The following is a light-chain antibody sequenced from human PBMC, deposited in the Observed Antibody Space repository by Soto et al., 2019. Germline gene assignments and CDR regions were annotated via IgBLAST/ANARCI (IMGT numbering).Light chain of an antibody. CDR3: QKLKTYPLT. J-gene: IGKJ4*01. CDR1: QGISSY. CDR2: AAS. Sequence: IQLTQSPSSLSASVGDRVTITCRASQGISSYLAWYQQKPGKAPELLIYAASTLQSGVPSRFSGSGSGTDFTLAIRNLQPEDFASYFCQKLKTYPLTFGGGTKVDIK. V-gene: IGKV1-9*01.